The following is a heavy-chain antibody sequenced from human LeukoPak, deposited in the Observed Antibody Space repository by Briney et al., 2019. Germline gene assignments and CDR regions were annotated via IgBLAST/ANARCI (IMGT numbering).Heavy chain of an antibody. Sequence: GGSLRLSCAASGFTFSSYGLHWVRQAPGKGLEWVAVISYDGSNKYYADSVKGRFTISRDNSKNTLYLQMNSLKADDTAVYYCAKQVYSGPLYAMDVWGQGTTVTVSS. CDR1: GFTFSSYG. V-gene: IGHV3-30*18. J-gene: IGHJ6*02. CDR2: ISYDGSNK. CDR3: AKQVYSGPLYAMDV. D-gene: IGHD3-10*01.